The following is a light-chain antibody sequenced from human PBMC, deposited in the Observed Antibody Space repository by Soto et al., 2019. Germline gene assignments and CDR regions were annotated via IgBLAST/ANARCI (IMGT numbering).Light chain of an antibody. CDR2: GAS. V-gene: IGKV3D-15*01. J-gene: IGKJ5*01. CDR3: QQYHNCPPIT. CDR1: QFVSSN. Sequence: EIVMTQSPVTLSVSPGERATLSCRASQFVSSNLAWYQQKPGQAPRLLIYGASTRATGIPARFSGSGSGIEFTLTISNLQSEDFAVYFCQQYHNCPPITFGQGTRLEIK.